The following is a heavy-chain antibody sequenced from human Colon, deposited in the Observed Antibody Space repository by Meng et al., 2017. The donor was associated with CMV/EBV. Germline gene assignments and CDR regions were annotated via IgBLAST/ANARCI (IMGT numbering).Heavy chain of an antibody. V-gene: IGHV3-30*02. CDR1: GFSFSGYD. D-gene: IGHD2-15*01. CDR3: AKKGHYPYCSYNVCPNLDS. Sequence: GESLKISCAVSGFSFSGYDMHWVRQPPGKGLEWVTFIRHDESNTYYADSVKGRFTVSRDNSKNTLYLQMNSLRVEDTAPYYCAKKGHYPYCSYNVCPNLDSWGQGPLVTVSS. J-gene: IGHJ4*02. CDR2: IRHDESNT.